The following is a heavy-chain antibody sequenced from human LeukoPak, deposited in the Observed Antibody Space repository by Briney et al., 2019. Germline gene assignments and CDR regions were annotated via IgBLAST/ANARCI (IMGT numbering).Heavy chain of an antibody. CDR3: ARAKPGSPPDY. CDR1: GVSISSYY. D-gene: IGHD3-10*01. J-gene: IGHJ4*02. CDR2: IYYSGST. Sequence: SETLSLTCTDSGVSISSYYWSWIRQPPGKGLEYIGYIYYSGSTSYNPSLKSRVTISVDTSKNRFSLKLSSVTAADTAIYYCARAKPGSPPDYWGQGTLVTVSS. V-gene: IGHV4-59*01.